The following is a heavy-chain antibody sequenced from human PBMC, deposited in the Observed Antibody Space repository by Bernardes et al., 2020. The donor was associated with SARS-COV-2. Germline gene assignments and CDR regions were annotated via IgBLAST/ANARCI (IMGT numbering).Heavy chain of an antibody. CDR1: GYTFAHYY. Sequence: AQLEVGCKTSGYTFAHYYVHWVRQAPGQGLEWMAMILPSDGSTSYPQNFQGRVTMTMDTSTATVYLELASLRYEDTALYYCVRDNSAFDYWGQGTLVTVSS. D-gene: IGHD1-1*01. CDR3: VRDNSAFDY. J-gene: IGHJ4*02. CDR2: ILPSDGST. V-gene: IGHV1-46*01.